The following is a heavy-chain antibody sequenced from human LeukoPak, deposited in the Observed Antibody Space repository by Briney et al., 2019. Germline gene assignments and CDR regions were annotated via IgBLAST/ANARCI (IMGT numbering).Heavy chain of an antibody. J-gene: IGHJ4*02. CDR3: ATERLGIFEF. CDR2: ISPGSSYK. V-gene: IGHV3-11*05. Sequence: GGSLRLSCTASTFTFSDDYMGWIRQAPGKGPEWVSSISPGSSYKFCADSVEGRFTISRDDAKNSVYLQMNKLRVDDTAVYYCATERLGIFEFWGQGSLVTVSS. D-gene: IGHD3-3*01. CDR1: TFTFSDDY.